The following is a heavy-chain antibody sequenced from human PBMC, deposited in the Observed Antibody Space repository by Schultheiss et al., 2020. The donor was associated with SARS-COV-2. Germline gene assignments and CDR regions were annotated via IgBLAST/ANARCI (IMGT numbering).Heavy chain of an antibody. Sequence: SETLSLTCAVYGGSFSGYYWSWIRQPPGKGLEWIGSIYYSGSTYYNPSLKSRVTISVDTSKNQFSLKLSSVTAADTAVYYCARQGPREGWYFDYWGQGTLVTVSS. CDR1: GGSFSGYY. CDR2: IYYSGST. J-gene: IGHJ4*02. D-gene: IGHD2-15*01. CDR3: ARQGPREGWYFDY. V-gene: IGHV4-34*01.